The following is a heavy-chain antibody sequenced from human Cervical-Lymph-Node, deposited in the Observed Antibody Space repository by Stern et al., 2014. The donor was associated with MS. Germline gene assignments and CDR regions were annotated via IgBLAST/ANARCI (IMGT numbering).Heavy chain of an antibody. CDR3: AHRTAGPFDY. CDR2: IYWDDQK. Sequence: VTLKEYGPALVKPTQTLTLTCTFSGFSLSTSGLGVGWIRQPPGEALEWLAYIYWDDQKRYSPSLKSRLTITKDTSKNQVVLTLTNVDPVDTATYYCAHRTAGPFDYWGQGTLVTVSS. CDR1: GFSLSTSGLG. J-gene: IGHJ4*02. V-gene: IGHV2-5*02.